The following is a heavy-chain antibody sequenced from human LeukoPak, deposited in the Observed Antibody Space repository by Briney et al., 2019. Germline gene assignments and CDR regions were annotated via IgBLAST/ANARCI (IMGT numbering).Heavy chain of an antibody. CDR3: ALRVGRDGYKG. Sequence: GESLKISCKGSGYKFTNYWIGWVRQMPGKGPEWMGIIYPGDSDTRYSPSIQGQVTISADTSISTAYLQWNSLKSSDTAVYYCALRVGRDGYKGWGQGTMVTVSS. CDR1: GYKFTNYW. D-gene: IGHD5-24*01. V-gene: IGHV5-51*01. J-gene: IGHJ3*01. CDR2: IYPGDSDT.